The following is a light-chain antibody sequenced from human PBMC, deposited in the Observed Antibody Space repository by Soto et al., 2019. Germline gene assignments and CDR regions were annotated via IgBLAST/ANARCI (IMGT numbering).Light chain of an antibody. V-gene: IGKV3-20*01. J-gene: IGKJ1*01. CDR2: GAS. CDR3: QQYGSSPLT. Sequence: VLTLSPSALSLSPGERATLSCWASQSVSSSYLAWYQQKPGQAPRLLIYGASSRATGIPDRFSGSGSGTDFTLTISRLEPEDFAVYYCQQYGSSPLTFGQGTKVDIK. CDR1: QSVSSSY.